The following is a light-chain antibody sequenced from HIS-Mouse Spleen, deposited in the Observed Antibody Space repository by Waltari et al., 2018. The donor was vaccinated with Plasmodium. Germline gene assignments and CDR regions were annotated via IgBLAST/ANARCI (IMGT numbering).Light chain of an antibody. CDR2: GAS. Sequence: IVLTQSLGTLSWSPGASATLSCRASQSVSSSYLAWYQQKPGQAPVLLIYGASSRATGIPDRFSGSGSGTDFTLTISRLEPEDFAVYYCQQYGSSPLTFGGGTKVEIK. CDR1: QSVSSSY. J-gene: IGKJ4*01. V-gene: IGKV3-20*01. CDR3: QQYGSSPLT.